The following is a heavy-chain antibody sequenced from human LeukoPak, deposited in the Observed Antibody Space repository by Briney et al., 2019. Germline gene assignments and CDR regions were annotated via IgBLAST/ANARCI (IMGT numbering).Heavy chain of an antibody. CDR2: ISAYNGNT. V-gene: IGHV1-18*01. D-gene: IGHD4-17*01. CDR1: GYTFTSYG. J-gene: IGHJ4*02. Sequence: ASVKVSCKASGYTFTSYGISWVRQAPGQGLEWMGWISAYNGNTNYAQKLQGRVTMTTDKSPSTAYMELRSLRSDDTAVYYCARVRVTTVTTHFDYWGQGTLVTVSS. CDR3: ARVRVTTVTTHFDY.